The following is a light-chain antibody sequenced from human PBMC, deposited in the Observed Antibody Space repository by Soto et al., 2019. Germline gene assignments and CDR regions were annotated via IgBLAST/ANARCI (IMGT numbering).Light chain of an antibody. Sequence: DIVLTQSPATLSLSPGDRATLSCRASQSVGTSLAWYKQQPGQAPRLLIHDAAYRASGIPERFSGGGSGTAFSLSISSLEPDDFAVYYCQHRSSWPRSFGRGTKVEV. CDR1: QSVGTS. CDR2: DAA. CDR3: QHRSSWPRS. J-gene: IGKJ1*01. V-gene: IGKV3-11*01.